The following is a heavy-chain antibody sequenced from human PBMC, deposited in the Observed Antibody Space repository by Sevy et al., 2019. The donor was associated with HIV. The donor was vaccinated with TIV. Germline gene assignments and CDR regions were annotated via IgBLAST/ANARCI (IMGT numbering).Heavy chain of an antibody. J-gene: IGHJ5*02. CDR1: GFNFSPYA. V-gene: IGHV3-30*18. D-gene: IGHD3-22*01. CDR2: VSSDGTTR. CDR3: AKEGYYYDSRSSDWFDP. Sequence: GGSLRLSCAASGFNFSPYAMHWVRQGPGKGLEWVATVSSDGTTRSYVDSIKDRFSLSRDNSKNTLYLQMNNLTPEDTAVYYCAKEGYYYDSRSSDWFDPWGPGALVTVSS.